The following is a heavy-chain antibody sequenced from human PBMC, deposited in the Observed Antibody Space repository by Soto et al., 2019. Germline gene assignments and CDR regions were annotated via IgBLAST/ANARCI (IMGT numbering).Heavy chain of an antibody. Sequence: QLQLQESGPGLVKPSETLSLTCTVSGGSISSSSYYWGWIRQPPGKGLEWIGSIYYSGSTYYNPSLKSRVTISVDTSKNQFSLKLSSVTAADTAVYYCARQDSGSYIDDYWGQGTLVTVSS. D-gene: IGHD1-26*01. V-gene: IGHV4-39*01. CDR3: ARQDSGSYIDDY. CDR1: GGSISSSSYY. CDR2: IYYSGST. J-gene: IGHJ4*02.